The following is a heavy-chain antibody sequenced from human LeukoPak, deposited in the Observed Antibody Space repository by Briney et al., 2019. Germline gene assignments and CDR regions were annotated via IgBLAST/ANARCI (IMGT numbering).Heavy chain of an antibody. V-gene: IGHV3-23*01. J-gene: IGHJ4*02. CDR3: AKDLWQQLVPYYFDY. D-gene: IGHD6-13*01. CDR2: ISGSGGST. Sequence: GGSLRLSCAVSGFTFSSYAMSWVRQAPGKGLEWVSAISGSGGSTYYADSVKGRFTISRDNSKNTLYLQMNSLRAEDTAVYYCAKDLWQQLVPYYFDYWGQGTLVTVSS. CDR1: GFTFSSYA.